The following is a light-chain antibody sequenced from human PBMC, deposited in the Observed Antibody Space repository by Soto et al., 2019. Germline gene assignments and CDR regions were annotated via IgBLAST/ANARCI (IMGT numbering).Light chain of an antibody. CDR2: NTN. CDR1: SGTVFTSSY. CDR3: LLYLGGGIWV. J-gene: IGLJ3*02. V-gene: IGLV8-61*01. Sequence: QTVVTQEPSFSVSPGGTVTLTCGLSSGTVFTSSYPNWYQQTPGQAPRTLIFNTNTRSSGVPDRFSGSILGDKAALTITGAQADDDSYYYCLLYLGGGIWVFGGGTKLTVL.